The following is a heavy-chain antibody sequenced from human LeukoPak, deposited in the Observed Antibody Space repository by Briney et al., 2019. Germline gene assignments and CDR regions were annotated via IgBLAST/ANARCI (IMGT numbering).Heavy chain of an antibody. CDR1: GYTFTGYY. CDR2: INPNSGGT. D-gene: IGHD3-10*01. J-gene: IGHJ6*03. V-gene: IGHV1-2*02. Sequence: ASVRVSCKASGYTFTGYYMHWVRQAPGQGLGWMGWINPNSGGTNYAQKFQGRVTMTRHTSISTAYMELSRLRSDDTAVYYCARELQEEYYYYYYMDVWGKGTTVTVSS. CDR3: ARELQEEYYYYYYMDV.